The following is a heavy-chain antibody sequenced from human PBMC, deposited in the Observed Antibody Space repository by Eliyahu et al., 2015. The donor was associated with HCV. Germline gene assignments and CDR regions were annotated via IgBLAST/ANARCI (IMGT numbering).Heavy chain of an antibody. J-gene: IGHJ4*02. CDR2: ISSSSNYI. CDR1: GXTFSTYX. V-gene: IGHV3-21*01. CDR3: AREEDPTPPYNSGWYGNDY. Sequence: EVQLVESGGGLVMPGGSLRLSCAASGXTFSTYXXXWVRQAPGKGLEWVSSISSSSNYIYYADSXKGRVTISRDNAKHSLFLQMNSLRVEDTAIYYCAREEDPTPPYNSGWYGNDYWGQGTLVTVSS. D-gene: IGHD6-19*01.